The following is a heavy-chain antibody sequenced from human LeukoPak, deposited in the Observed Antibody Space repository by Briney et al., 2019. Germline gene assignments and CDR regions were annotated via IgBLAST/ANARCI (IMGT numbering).Heavy chain of an antibody. J-gene: IGHJ4*02. D-gene: IGHD3-22*01. CDR1: GYTFTSYG. V-gene: IGHV1-18*01. Sequence: ASVKVSCKASGYTFTSYGISWVRQAPGQGLEWMGWISAYNGNTNYAQTLQGRVTMTTDTSTSTAYMELRSLRSDDTAVYYCARDRGYYYDSSGYYTLGYWGQGTLVTVSS. CDR3: ARDRGYYYDSSGYYTLGY. CDR2: ISAYNGNT.